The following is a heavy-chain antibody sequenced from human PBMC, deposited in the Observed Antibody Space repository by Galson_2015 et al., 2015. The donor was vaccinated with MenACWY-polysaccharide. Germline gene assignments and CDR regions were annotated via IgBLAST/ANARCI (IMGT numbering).Heavy chain of an antibody. Sequence: SVKASCKASGYTFTSFDINWVRQAPGQGLEWMGWMNPNSHNTGSAQKFQGRVTMTSDTSINTAYMELTSLRSDDTAVYYCARAVGDLDYWGQGTLVTVSS. CDR1: GYTFTSFD. J-gene: IGHJ4*02. D-gene: IGHD2-21*02. V-gene: IGHV1-8*01. CDR3: ARAVGDLDY. CDR2: MNPNSHNT.